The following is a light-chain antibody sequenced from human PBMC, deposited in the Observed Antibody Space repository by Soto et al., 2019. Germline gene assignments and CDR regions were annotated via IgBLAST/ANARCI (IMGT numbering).Light chain of an antibody. CDR1: SSDVGGYNY. J-gene: IGLJ1*01. CDR2: EVS. Sequence: QSALTQPPSASGSPGQSVTISCTGTSSDVGGYNYVSWYQQHPGKAPKLMIYEVSKRPSGVPDRFSGSKSDNTAYLTVSGLQAEDDADYHCLSYSGSDNFLLGTGTRV. CDR3: LSYSGSDNFL. V-gene: IGLV2-8*01.